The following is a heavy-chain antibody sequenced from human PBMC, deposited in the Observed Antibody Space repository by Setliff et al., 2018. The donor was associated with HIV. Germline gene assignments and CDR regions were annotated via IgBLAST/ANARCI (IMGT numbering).Heavy chain of an antibody. CDR2: IYHSGIT. V-gene: IGHV4-38-2*02. D-gene: IGHD6-19*01. Sequence: PSETLSLTCTVSGYSISSGYYWGWIRQPPGKGLEWIGSIYHSGITNYNPSLKSRITISLETSRNQSSLRVTSVTATDTAVYYCTRQSPVAGSGAFDIWGQGTMVTVSS. CDR3: TRQSPVAGSGAFDI. CDR1: GYSISSGYY. J-gene: IGHJ3*02.